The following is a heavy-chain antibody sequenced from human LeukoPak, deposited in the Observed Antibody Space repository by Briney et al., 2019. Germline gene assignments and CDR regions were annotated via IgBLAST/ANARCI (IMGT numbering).Heavy chain of an antibody. D-gene: IGHD2-8*01. J-gene: IGHJ4*02. CDR2: ISYDGSSK. CDR3: ARDLSMLSLDY. CDR1: GFTFSSYA. Sequence: QPGGSLRLSCAASGFTFSSYAMHWVRQAPGKGLEWVAVISYDGSSKYYADSVKGRFTISRDNSKNTLYLQMNSLRAEDTAVYYCARDLSMLSLDYWGQGTLVTVSS. V-gene: IGHV3-30*01.